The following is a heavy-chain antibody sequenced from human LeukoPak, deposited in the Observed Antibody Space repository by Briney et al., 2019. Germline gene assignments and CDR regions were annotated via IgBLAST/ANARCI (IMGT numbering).Heavy chain of an antibody. Sequence: SETLSLTCTVSGYSISSGYYWGWIRQPPGKGLEWIGSIYHSGSTYYNPSLKSRVTISVDTSKNQFSLKLSSVTAADTAVYYCARALVAKNWFDSWGQGTLVTVSS. CDR2: IYHSGST. D-gene: IGHD5-12*01. CDR3: ARALVAKNWFDS. J-gene: IGHJ5*01. V-gene: IGHV4-38-2*02. CDR1: GYSISSGYY.